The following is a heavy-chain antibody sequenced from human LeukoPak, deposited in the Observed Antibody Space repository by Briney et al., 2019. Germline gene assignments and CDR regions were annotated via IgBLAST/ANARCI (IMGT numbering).Heavy chain of an antibody. D-gene: IGHD3-10*01. CDR3: ARDHELWSLDY. CDR1: GYRFTTYY. CDR2: ITPHSGAT. V-gene: IGHV1-46*01. Sequence: GASVRVSCKVSGYRFTTYYIHWVRQAPGQGLEWMGLITPHSGATTYAQSFQDRVTMTRDMSTGTVYVELSSLTSEDTAVYYCARDHELWSLDYWGQGTLVSVSS. J-gene: IGHJ4*02.